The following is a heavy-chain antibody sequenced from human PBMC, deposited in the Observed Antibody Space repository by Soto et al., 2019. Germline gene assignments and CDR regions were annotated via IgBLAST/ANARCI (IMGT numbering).Heavy chain of an antibody. CDR3: ARLHGYCISSSCHGHYAMDV. CDR2: IYYSGTT. J-gene: IGHJ6*02. Sequence: QLQLQESGPGLVKPSETLSLTCTVSSASISSSSYTWGWIRQPPGKGLEWIGSIYYSGTTYYNPSLNSRFTVSVDTYKNQFSLKVTSVTAADTAVYYCARLHGYCISSSCHGHYAMDVWGQGTTVTVSS. V-gene: IGHV4-39*01. D-gene: IGHD2-2*01. CDR1: SASISSSSYT.